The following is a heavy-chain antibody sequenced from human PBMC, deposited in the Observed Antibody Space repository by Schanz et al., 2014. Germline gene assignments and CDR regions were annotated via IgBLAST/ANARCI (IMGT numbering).Heavy chain of an antibody. J-gene: IGHJ2*01. V-gene: IGHV4-4*02. CDR3: ARDTTWRLDL. CDR2: IYHSGNT. CDR1: GASISSSNW. D-gene: IGHD1-1*01. Sequence: QVQLQESGPGLVKPSGTLSLTCAVSGASISSSNWWSWVRQPPGKGLEWIGEIYHSGNTNYNASLKSRVTIAVDKSKTQFSLTLTSLTAADTAVYYCARDTTWRLDLWGRGTLVTVSS.